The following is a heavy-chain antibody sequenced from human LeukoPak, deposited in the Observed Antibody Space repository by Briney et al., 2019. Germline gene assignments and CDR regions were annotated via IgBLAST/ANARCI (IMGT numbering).Heavy chain of an antibody. CDR1: GFTFSSYA. CDR3: AKLRGPTSGAPDY. CDR2: ISGSGGSI. Sequence: GGSLRLSCAASGFTFSSYAMTWVRQAPGKGREWVSGISGSGGSIYYADSVKGRFTISRDNSKNTLYLQMNSLRAEDTALYYCAKLRGPTSGAPDYWGQGTLVTVSS. D-gene: IGHD1-1*01. V-gene: IGHV3-23*01. J-gene: IGHJ4*02.